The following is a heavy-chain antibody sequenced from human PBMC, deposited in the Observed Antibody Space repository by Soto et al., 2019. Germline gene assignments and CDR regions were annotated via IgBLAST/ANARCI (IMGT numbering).Heavy chain of an antibody. CDR3: ASPYSRTIFGVVIKHDAFDI. V-gene: IGHV1-69*01. CDR1: GGTFSSYA. J-gene: IGHJ3*02. CDR2: IIPIFGTA. D-gene: IGHD3-3*01. Sequence: QVQLVQSGAEVQKPGSSVKVSCKASGGTFSSYAISWVRQAPGQGLEWMGGIIPIFGTANYAQKFQGRVTITADESTSTAYMELSSLRSEDTAVYYCASPYSRTIFGVVIKHDAFDIWGQGTMVTVSS.